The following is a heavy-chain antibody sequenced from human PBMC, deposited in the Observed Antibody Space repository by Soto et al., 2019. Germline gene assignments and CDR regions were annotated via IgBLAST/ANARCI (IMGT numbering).Heavy chain of an antibody. CDR2: ISAYNGNT. CDR3: ARGMGIAVAGVFDY. Sequence: ASVKVSCKASGYTFTSYGISWVRQAPGQGLEWMGWISAYNGNTNYAQKLQGRVTMTTDTSTSTAYMELRSLRSGDTAVYYCARGMGIAVAGVFDYWGQGTLVTVSS. J-gene: IGHJ4*02. D-gene: IGHD6-19*01. V-gene: IGHV1-18*01. CDR1: GYTFTSYG.